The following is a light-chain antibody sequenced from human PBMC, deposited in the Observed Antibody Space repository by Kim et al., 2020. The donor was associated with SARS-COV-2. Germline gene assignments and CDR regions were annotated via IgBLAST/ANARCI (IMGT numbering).Light chain of an antibody. CDR2: GAS. J-gene: IGKJ1*01. CDR1: QSISTL. V-gene: IGKV1-39*01. CDR3: QQCNSAPLT. Sequence: DVQMTQSPSSLSASVGDRVTITCRASQSISTLLSWYQQKPGKAPKLLIYGASSLQGGVPSRFSGSGSGTDFTLNITSLQPEDVATYYCQQCNSAPLTFGQGTKVDIK.